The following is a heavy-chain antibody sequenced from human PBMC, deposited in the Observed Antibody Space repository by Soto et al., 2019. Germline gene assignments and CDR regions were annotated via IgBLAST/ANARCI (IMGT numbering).Heavy chain of an antibody. D-gene: IGHD3-16*01. V-gene: IGHV1-3*01. CDR3: ARAGVGFEGDRFDY. Sequence: QVQLVQSGAEVKKPGASVKVSCKASGYTFTSYAMHWVRQAPGQRLEWMGWINAGNGNTKYSQKFQGRVTITRDTSVSTAYMELSSLRSEDTAVYYCARAGVGFEGDRFDYWGQGTLVTVSS. CDR1: GYTFTSYA. CDR2: INAGNGNT. J-gene: IGHJ4*02.